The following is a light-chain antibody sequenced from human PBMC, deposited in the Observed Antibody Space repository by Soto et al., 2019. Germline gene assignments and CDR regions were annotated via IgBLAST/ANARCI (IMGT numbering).Light chain of an antibody. V-gene: IGKV3-11*01. J-gene: IGKJ4*01. Sequence: EIVLTQSPATLSLSPGERATLSCRASQSVSRYLAWYQQKPGQAPRLLIYDASNRATGIPARFSGSGSGTDFTLTISRLEPEDFTVYYCQQRNTWPLTFGGGTKVEIK. CDR1: QSVSRY. CDR3: QQRNTWPLT. CDR2: DAS.